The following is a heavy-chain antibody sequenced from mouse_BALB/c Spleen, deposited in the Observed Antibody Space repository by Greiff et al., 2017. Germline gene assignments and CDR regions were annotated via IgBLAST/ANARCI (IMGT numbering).Heavy chain of an antibody. CDR3: ARKGITTAMRAMDY. Sequence: VNVVESGAELVRPGTSVKISCKASGYTFTNYWLGWVKQRPGHGLEWIGDIYPGGGYTNYNEKFKGKATLTADTSSSTAYMQLSSLTSEDSAVYFCARKGITTAMRAMDYWGQGTSVTVSS. J-gene: IGHJ4*01. D-gene: IGHD1-2*01. CDR2: IYPGGGYT. CDR1: GYTFTNYW. V-gene: IGHV1-63*02.